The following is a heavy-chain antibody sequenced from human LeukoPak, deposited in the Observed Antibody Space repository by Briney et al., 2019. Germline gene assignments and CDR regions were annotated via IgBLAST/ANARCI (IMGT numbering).Heavy chain of an antibody. D-gene: IGHD6-19*01. CDR1: GGSFSGYY. J-gene: IGHJ5*02. Sequence: SETLSLTCAVYGGSFSGYYWSWIRQPPGKGLGWIGEINHSGSTNYNPSLKSRVTISVDTSKNQFSLKLSSVTAADTAVYYWARGPPPVAGRPGPRHRNWFDPWGQGTLVTVSS. V-gene: IGHV4-34*01. CDR2: INHSGST. CDR3: ARGPPPVAGRPGPRHRNWFDP.